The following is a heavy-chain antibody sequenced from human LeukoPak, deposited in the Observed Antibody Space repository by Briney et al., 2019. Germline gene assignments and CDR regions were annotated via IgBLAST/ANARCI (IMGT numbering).Heavy chain of an antibody. CDR3: ARDVPVRLDAFDI. D-gene: IGHD6-19*01. V-gene: IGHV3-7*01. CDR1: GFTFSSYW. CDR2: INQDGSEK. J-gene: IGHJ3*02. Sequence: GGSLRLSCAASGFTFSSYWMSWVRQAPGQGLEWVANINQDGSEKYYVDSVKGRFTISRDNAKNSLYLQMGSLRAEDTAVYYCARDVPVRLDAFDIWGQGTMVTVSS.